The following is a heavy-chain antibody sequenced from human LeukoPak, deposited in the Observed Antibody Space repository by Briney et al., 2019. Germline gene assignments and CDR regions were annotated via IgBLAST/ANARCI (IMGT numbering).Heavy chain of an antibody. D-gene: IGHD2-8*01. CDR2: ISNRGDRA. CDR1: GFTFSTYA. Sequence: XGSLRLSCAASGFTFSTYAMGWVRQAPGKGLEGVSIISNRGDRAYYGDSVKGRFTISRDNSKSTLYLEMNSLRVEDTAVYYCAKRHGTHGVVDFWGQGTLVTVSS. J-gene: IGHJ4*02. CDR3: AKRHGTHGVVDF. V-gene: IGHV3-23*01.